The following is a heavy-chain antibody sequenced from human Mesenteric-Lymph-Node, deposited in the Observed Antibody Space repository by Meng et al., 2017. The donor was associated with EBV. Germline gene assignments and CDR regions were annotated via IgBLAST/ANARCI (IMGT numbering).Heavy chain of an antibody. V-gene: IGHV2-5*02. CDR2: IYWDDDK. CDR3: AHTRERGATGSFDP. CDR1: GFSLSTSGVG. Sequence: QLTRKESAPTLMKPTPTLTLTCTFSGFSLSTSGVGVGWIRQPPGKALEWLALIYWDDDKRYSPSLKSRLTITKDTSKNQVVLTMTNMDPVDTATYYCAHTRERGATGSFDPWGQGTLVTVSS. D-gene: IGHD1-26*01. J-gene: IGHJ5*02.